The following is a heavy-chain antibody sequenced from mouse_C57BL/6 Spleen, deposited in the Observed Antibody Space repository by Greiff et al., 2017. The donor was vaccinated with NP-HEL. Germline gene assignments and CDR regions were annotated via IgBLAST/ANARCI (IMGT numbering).Heavy chain of an antibody. Sequence: VKLLESGAELVKPGASVKISCKASGYAFSSYWMNWVKQRPGKGLEWIGQIYPGDGDTNYNGKFKGKATLTADKSSSTAYMQLSSLTSEDSAVYFCARGYYYGSSSFFDYWGQGTTLTVSS. V-gene: IGHV1-80*01. CDR2: IYPGDGDT. J-gene: IGHJ2*01. D-gene: IGHD1-1*01. CDR3: ARGYYYGSSSFFDY. CDR1: GYAFSSYW.